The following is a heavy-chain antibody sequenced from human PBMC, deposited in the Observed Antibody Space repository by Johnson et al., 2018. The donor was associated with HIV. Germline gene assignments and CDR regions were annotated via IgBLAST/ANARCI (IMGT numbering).Heavy chain of an antibody. CDR2: IKSKTDGGTT. V-gene: IGHV3-15*01. J-gene: IGHJ3*02. CDR1: GFTFDDYA. Sequence: VQLVESGGGLVQPGRSLRLSCAASGFTFDDYAMHWVRQAPGKGLEWVGRIKSKTDGGTTDYAAPVKGRFTISRDDSKNTLYLQMKSLKTEDTAVYYCAKDRGVVRPDAFDIWGQGTMVTVSS. D-gene: IGHD4-23*01. CDR3: AKDRGVVRPDAFDI.